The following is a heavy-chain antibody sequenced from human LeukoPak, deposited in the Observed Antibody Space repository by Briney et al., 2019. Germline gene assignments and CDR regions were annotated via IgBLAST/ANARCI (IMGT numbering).Heavy chain of an antibody. CDR1: GFTFSSYA. D-gene: IGHD6-13*01. Sequence: GGSLRLSCAASGFTFSSYAMHWVRQAPGKGLEWVAVISYDGSNKYYADSVKGRFTISRDNSKNTLYLQMNSLRAEDTAVYYCARAGGAAAGTAYYHYGMDVWGQGTTVTVSS. CDR2: ISYDGSNK. V-gene: IGHV3-30-3*01. CDR3: ARAGGAAAGTAYYHYGMDV. J-gene: IGHJ6*02.